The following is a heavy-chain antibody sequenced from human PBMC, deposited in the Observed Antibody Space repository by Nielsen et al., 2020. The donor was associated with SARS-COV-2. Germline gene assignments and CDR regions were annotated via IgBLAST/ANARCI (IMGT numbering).Heavy chain of an antibody. D-gene: IGHD3-22*01. CDR1: GYSFTDYW. Sequence: GGSLRLSCKAFGYSFTDYWIGWVRQMPGKGLEWMGIIYPGDSNIRYSPSFQGQVTISADKSISTAYLQWSSLRASDTAMYYCARGGYGNDAARQFDYWGQGILVTVSS. V-gene: IGHV5-51*01. CDR2: IYPGDSNI. J-gene: IGHJ4*02. CDR3: ARGGYGNDAARQFDY.